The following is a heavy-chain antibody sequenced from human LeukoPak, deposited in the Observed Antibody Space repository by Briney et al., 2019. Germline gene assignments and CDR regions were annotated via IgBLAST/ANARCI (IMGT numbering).Heavy chain of an antibody. J-gene: IGHJ5*02. CDR2: IIPIFGTA. V-gene: IGHV1-69*06. CDR1: GGTFSSYA. CDR3: ARGIYCSGGSCHSGWFDP. Sequence: GASVKVSCKTSGGTFSSYAISWVRQAPGQGLEWMGGIIPIFGTANYAQKSQGRVTITADKSTSTAYMELSSLRSEDTAVYYCARGIYCSGGSCHSGWFDPWGQGTLVTVSS. D-gene: IGHD2-15*01.